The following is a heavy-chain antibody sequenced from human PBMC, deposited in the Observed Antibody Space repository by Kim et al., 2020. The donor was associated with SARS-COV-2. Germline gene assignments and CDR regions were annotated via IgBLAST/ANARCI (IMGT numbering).Heavy chain of an antibody. Sequence: GGSLRLSCAASGFTFSSYWMHWVRQAPGKGLVWVSRINSDGSSTSYADSVKGRFTISRDNAKNTLYLQMNSLRAEDTAVYYCARVEYSSGWYFFAFDIWGQGTMVTVSS. CDR1: GFTFSSYW. CDR2: INSDGSST. CDR3: ARVEYSSGWYFFAFDI. V-gene: IGHV3-74*01. J-gene: IGHJ3*02. D-gene: IGHD6-19*01.